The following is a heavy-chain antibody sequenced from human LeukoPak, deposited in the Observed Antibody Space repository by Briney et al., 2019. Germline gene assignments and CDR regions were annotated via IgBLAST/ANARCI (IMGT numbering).Heavy chain of an antibody. V-gene: IGHV3-43*01. CDR3: AKDVLLTTALGDAFDI. J-gene: IGHJ3*02. D-gene: IGHD1-1*01. CDR1: GFNVDDYT. Sequence: PGGSLRLSCAASGFNVDDYTMHWVRQLRGKGLEWVSLISWDSGDISYADSVKGRFTISRDNSKISLYLQMNSLRTDDTALYYCAKDVLLTTALGDAFDIWGHGTMVTVSS. CDR2: ISWDSGDI.